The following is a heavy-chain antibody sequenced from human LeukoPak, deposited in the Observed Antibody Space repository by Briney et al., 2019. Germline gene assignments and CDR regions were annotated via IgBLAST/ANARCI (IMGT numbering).Heavy chain of an antibody. CDR3: AKAYSGRNGYYFDY. J-gene: IGHJ4*02. V-gene: IGHV1-69*13. Sequence: RASVTVSCKASGGTFSSYAISWVRQAPGQGLEWMGGIIPIFGTANYAQKFQGRVTITADESTSTAYMELSSLRSEDTAVYYCAKAYSGRNGYYFDYWGQGTLVTVSS. D-gene: IGHD1-26*01. CDR2: IIPIFGTA. CDR1: GGTFSSYA.